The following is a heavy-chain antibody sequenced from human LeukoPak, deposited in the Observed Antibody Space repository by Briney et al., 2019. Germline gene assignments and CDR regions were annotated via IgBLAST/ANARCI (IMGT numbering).Heavy chain of an antibody. CDR1: GGSFSGYY. V-gene: IGHV4-34*01. CDR2: IYYSGST. Sequence: SETLSLTCAVYGGSFSGYYWSWIRQPPGKGLEWIGHIYYSGSTNYNPSLKSRVTISVDTSKNQFSLKLSSVTAADTAVYYCASHLTNYYDSPFDPWGQGTLVTVSS. D-gene: IGHD3-22*01. CDR3: ASHLTNYYDSPFDP. J-gene: IGHJ5*02.